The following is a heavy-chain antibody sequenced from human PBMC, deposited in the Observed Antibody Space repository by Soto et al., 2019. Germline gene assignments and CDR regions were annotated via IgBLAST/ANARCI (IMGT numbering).Heavy chain of an antibody. CDR1: GFTFSDYY. V-gene: IGHV3-11*01. Sequence: VGSLRLSCAASGFTFSDYYMSWIRQAPGKGLEWVSYISSSGSTIYYADSVKGRFTISRDNAKNSLYLQMNSLRAEDTAVYYCARGVDTAMGYYYYGMDVWGQGTTVTVSS. CDR3: ARGVDTAMGYYYYGMDV. J-gene: IGHJ6*02. CDR2: ISSSGSTI. D-gene: IGHD5-18*01.